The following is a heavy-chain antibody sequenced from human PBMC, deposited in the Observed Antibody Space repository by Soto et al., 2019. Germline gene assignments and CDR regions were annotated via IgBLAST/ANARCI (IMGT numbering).Heavy chain of an antibody. J-gene: IGHJ4*02. CDR1: GNTFTGHF. CDR2: INPKNGAT. D-gene: IGHD6-19*01. V-gene: IGHV1-2*04. CDR3: ATNDGGGSGSQLNY. Sequence: ASVKVSCKASGNTFTGHFVHWVRQAPGQGLEWMGWINPKNGATKYAQNLQDWVTMTRDTSTTTVYMEVRRLRSDDTAVYYCATNDGGGSGSQLNYWGRGTLVTVSS.